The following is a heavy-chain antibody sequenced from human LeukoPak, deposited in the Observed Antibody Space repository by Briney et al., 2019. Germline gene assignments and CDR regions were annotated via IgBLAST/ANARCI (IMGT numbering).Heavy chain of an antibody. D-gene: IGHD4-23*01. Sequence: KSGGSLRLSCAASGFTFSDYYMSWVRQAPGKGLEWVSYISDGSSTIYYADSVRGRFTISRDNAKNSLYLQINSLRDEDTAVYYCARETVGLDYWGQGTLVTVSS. CDR2: ISDGSSTI. CDR3: ARETVGLDY. J-gene: IGHJ4*02. CDR1: GFTFSDYY. V-gene: IGHV3-11*04.